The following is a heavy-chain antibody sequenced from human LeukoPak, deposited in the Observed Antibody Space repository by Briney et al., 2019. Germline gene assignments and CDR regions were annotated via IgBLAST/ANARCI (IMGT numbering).Heavy chain of an antibody. V-gene: IGHV3-21*01. D-gene: IGHD4-11*01. Sequence: PGGSLRLSCAASGFTFRSYRMNWVRQAPGKGLEWVSSISSSSSYIYYADSVKGRFTISRDNAKNSLYLQMTSLRAVGADVYYCARGRRVRETRRHIDYWGQGTLVTVSS. CDR2: ISSSSSYI. J-gene: IGHJ4*02. CDR1: GFTFRSYR. CDR3: ARGRRVRETRRHIDY.